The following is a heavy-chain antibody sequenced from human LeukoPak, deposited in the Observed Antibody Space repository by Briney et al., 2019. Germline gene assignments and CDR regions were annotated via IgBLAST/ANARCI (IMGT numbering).Heavy chain of an antibody. CDR2: VYYNGNT. V-gene: IGHV4-39*01. D-gene: IGHD6-19*01. Sequence: PSETLSLTCTVSGGSISISTHYWGWIRQPPGKGLEWIGSVYYNGNTHYNPSLKSPVAISIDTSNNQFSMRLSSVTAADTAVYYCARRAGTVGGNCFDNSGQGTLVTVSS. J-gene: IGHJ4*02. CDR3: ARRAGTVGGNCFDN. CDR1: GGSISISTHY.